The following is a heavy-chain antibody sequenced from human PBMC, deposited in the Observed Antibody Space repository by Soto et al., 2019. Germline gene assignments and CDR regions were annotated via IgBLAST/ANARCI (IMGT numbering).Heavy chain of an antibody. Sequence: EVQLVESGGDLVQPGRSLRLSCAASGFNFNDYGMHWVRQAPGKGLEWVSSISWNSVSIGYADSVKDRFTISRDNAKNSLYLQMNTLRAEDTALYYCAKDMENGYNPYYYYGMDVWGQGTTVTVSS. J-gene: IGHJ6*02. D-gene: IGHD3-10*01. CDR1: GFNFNDYG. V-gene: IGHV3-9*01. CDR2: ISWNSVSI. CDR3: AKDMENGYNPYYYYGMDV.